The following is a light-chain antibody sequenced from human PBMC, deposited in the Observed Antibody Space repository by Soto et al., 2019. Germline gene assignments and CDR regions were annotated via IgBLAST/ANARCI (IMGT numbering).Light chain of an antibody. J-gene: IGKJ5*01. CDR3: LQALKTLT. Sequence: DIVMTQSPLSLPVTPGEPASISCRSSQSLLHSDGYNYLDWYLQKPGQSPQLLIYMASNRASGVPDRFRGSGSGTDFTLKISRVEAEDVGVYYWLQALKTLTFGRGTRLEIK. CDR2: MAS. CDR1: QSLLHSDGYNY. V-gene: IGKV2-28*01.